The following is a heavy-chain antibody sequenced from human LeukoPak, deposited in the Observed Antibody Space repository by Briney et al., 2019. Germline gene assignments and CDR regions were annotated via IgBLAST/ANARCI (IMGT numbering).Heavy chain of an antibody. CDR3: AKHSAHYGGHAYFDS. CDR1: GGSVTTYY. Sequence: SETLSLTCTVSGGSVTTYYWSWIRQPPGKGLEWIGYMFHSGSTNCHPSLKSRVTFSIDASKNHFSLKLTSVTAADTAIYYCAKHSAHYGGHAYFDSWGQGAPVTVSS. CDR2: MFHSGST. D-gene: IGHD4-23*01. V-gene: IGHV4-59*08. J-gene: IGHJ4*02.